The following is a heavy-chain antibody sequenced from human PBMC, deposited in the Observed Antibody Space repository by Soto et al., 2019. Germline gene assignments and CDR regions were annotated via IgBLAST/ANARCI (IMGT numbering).Heavy chain of an antibody. J-gene: IGHJ6*02. D-gene: IGHD2-15*01. CDR3: ARESSPSPEPDLYCCGGSCSQYSYDGMDV. CDR1: GYTFTGYY. V-gene: IGHV1-2*04. Sequence: GASVKVSCKASGYTFTGYYMHWVRQAPGQGLEWMGWINPNSGGTNYAQKFQGWVTMTRDTSISTAYMELSRLRSDDTAVYYCARESSPSPEPDLYCCGGSCSQYSYDGMDVCGQGTTVTVSS. CDR2: INPNSGGT.